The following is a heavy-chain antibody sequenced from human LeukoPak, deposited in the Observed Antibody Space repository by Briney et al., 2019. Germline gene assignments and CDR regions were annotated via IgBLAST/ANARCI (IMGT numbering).Heavy chain of an antibody. CDR2: IWYDGSNK. V-gene: IGHV3-33*01. D-gene: IGHD3-10*01. CDR3: ARDGSGSLGLSFSY. Sequence: PGGSLRLSCAASGFTFSSYGMHWVRQAPGKGLEWVAVIWYDGSNKYYADSVKGRFTISRDNSKNTLYLQMNSLRAEDTAVYYCARDGSGSLGLSFSYWGQGTLVTVSS. J-gene: IGHJ4*02. CDR1: GFTFSSYG.